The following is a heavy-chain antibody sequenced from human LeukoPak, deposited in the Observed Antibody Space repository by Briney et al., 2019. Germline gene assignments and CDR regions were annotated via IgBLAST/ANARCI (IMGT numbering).Heavy chain of an antibody. CDR3: AKSSYYYDSSGYPDY. CDR1: GFTFSSYA. Sequence: GGSLRLSCAASGFTFSSYAMGWVRQAPGKGLEWVSAISGSGGSTYYADSVKGRFTISRDNSKNTLYLQMNSLRAEDTAVYYCAKSSYYYDSSGYPDYWGQGTLVTVSS. J-gene: IGHJ4*02. V-gene: IGHV3-23*01. CDR2: ISGSGGST. D-gene: IGHD3-22*01.